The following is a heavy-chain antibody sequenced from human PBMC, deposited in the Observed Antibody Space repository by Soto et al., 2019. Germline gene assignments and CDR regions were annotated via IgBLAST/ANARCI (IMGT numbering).Heavy chain of an antibody. CDR3: AKPITMIVPDAFDI. V-gene: IGHV3-30*18. CDR2: ISYDGSNK. D-gene: IGHD3-22*01. J-gene: IGHJ3*02. Sequence: SLRLSCAASGFTFSSYGMHWVRQAPGKGLEWVAVISYDGSNKYYADSVKGRFTISRDNSKNTLYLQMNSLRAEDTAVYYCAKPITMIVPDAFDIWGQGTMVTV. CDR1: GFTFSSYG.